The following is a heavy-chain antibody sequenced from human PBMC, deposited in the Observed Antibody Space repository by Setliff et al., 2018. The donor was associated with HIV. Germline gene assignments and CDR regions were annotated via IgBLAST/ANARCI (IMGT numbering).Heavy chain of an antibody. D-gene: IGHD6-25*01. CDR1: GGSISSYY. Sequence: SETLSLTCTVSGGSISSYYWSWVRQPPGKGLEWIGYIYYSGSTYYNPSLQSRVTISVDTYKNQFSLNLSSVTAADTAVYYCARGLDSAKIHYWGQGTLVTVSS. CDR3: ARGLDSAKIHY. V-gene: IGHV4-59*12. CDR2: IYYSGST. J-gene: IGHJ4*02.